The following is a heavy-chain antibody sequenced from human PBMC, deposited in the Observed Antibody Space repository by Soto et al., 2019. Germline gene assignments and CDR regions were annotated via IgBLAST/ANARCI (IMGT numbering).Heavy chain of an antibody. CDR3: ARADDFWSGHAVDMDV. D-gene: IGHD3-3*01. CDR2: INAGNGNT. V-gene: IGHV1-3*01. Sequence: ASVKVSCKASGYTFTSYAMHWVRQAPGQRLEWMGWINAGNGNTKYSQKFQGRVTITRDTSASTAYMELSSLRSEDTAAYYCARADDFWSGHAVDMDVWGKGTTVTVSS. CDR1: GYTFTSYA. J-gene: IGHJ6*03.